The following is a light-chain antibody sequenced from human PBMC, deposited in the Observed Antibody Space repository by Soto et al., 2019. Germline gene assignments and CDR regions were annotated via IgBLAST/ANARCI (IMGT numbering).Light chain of an antibody. V-gene: IGKV1-39*01. Sequence: DIQMTQSPSSLSASVGDRVTIPCRASQTISRNLNWYQQKPGKAPKLLIYAASSWQSGVPSRFSGSGSGTDFTLAISSLQPEDFATYYCQQSDSIPITFGQGTRLEIK. CDR1: QTISRN. CDR3: QQSDSIPIT. J-gene: IGKJ5*01. CDR2: AAS.